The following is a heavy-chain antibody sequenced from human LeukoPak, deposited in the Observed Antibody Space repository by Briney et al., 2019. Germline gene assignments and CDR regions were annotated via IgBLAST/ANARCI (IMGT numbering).Heavy chain of an antibody. Sequence: GGSLSLSCAASGFTFSSYAMSWVRQAPGKGLEWVSAISGSGGSTYYADSVKGRFTISGDNSKNTLYLQMNSLRAEDTAVYYCAGGVHPLDAFDIWGQGTMVTVSS. CDR1: GFTFSSYA. CDR2: ISGSGGST. V-gene: IGHV3-23*01. CDR3: AGGVHPLDAFDI. J-gene: IGHJ3*02. D-gene: IGHD3-16*01.